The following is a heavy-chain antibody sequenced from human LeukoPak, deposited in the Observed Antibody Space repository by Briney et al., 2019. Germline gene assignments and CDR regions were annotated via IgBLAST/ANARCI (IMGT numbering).Heavy chain of an antibody. V-gene: IGHV3-7*01. D-gene: IGHD2-15*01. Sequence: PGGSLRLSCAASGFTFSGSWMHWVRQAPGKGLEWVSNMNNDGTKKFYVGSVKGRFTISRDNTKDLLYLQMNSLTAEDTGVYYCARGAPEYCRGDSCYDFDSWGQGTLVPVSP. CDR1: GFTFSGSW. CDR2: MNNDGTKK. J-gene: IGHJ4*02. CDR3: ARGAPEYCRGDSCYDFDS.